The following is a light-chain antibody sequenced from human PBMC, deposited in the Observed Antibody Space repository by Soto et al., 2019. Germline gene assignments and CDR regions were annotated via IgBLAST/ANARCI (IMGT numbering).Light chain of an antibody. CDR3: QPYATSRT. Sequence: DIVLTQSPAPPSLARGERATIYCRASQNVSSFHFGWYQQKPGQAPRLLIYGGSNRATGIPDRFSGGGSGTDFTLTITRLEPEDCAVYYCQPYATSRTSAQGTNVDIK. J-gene: IGKJ1*01. V-gene: IGKV3-20*01. CDR1: QNVSSFH. CDR2: GGS.